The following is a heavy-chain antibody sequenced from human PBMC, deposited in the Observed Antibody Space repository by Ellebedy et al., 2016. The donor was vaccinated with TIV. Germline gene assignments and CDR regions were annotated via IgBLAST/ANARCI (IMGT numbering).Heavy chain of an antibody. CDR1: DGFISNYY. CDR2: IYHSGSN. J-gene: IGHJ4*02. V-gene: IGHV4-59*01. CDR3: ARGAPFPYYFDP. Sequence: MPSETLSLTCAVSDGFISNYYWTWIRQSPETGLEWIGYIYHSGSNGSNPSLKSRVTISVDTPKNQFSLKLNSVTAADTAVYYCARGAPFPYYFDPWGQGLLATVSS.